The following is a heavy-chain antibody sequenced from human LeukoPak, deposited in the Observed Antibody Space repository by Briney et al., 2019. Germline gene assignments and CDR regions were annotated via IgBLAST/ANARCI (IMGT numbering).Heavy chain of an antibody. J-gene: IGHJ4*02. D-gene: IGHD6-13*01. Sequence: RSSETLSLTCTVSGGSINSYYWSWIRQPPGKGLEWIGYIYYSGSTNYNPSLKSRVTISVDTSKNQFSLKLSSVTAADTAVYYCVGEKSSSWGGRYYFDYWGQGTLVTVSS. CDR3: VGEKSSSWGGRYYFDY. V-gene: IGHV4-59*12. CDR2: IYYSGST. CDR1: GGSINSYY.